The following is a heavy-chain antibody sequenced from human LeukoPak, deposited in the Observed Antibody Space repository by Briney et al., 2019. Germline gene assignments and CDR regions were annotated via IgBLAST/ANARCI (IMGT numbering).Heavy chain of an antibody. CDR3: ARSSRSSGWTFPIYYFDY. Sequence: ASVKVSCKASGYTFTGYYMHWVRQAPGQGLEWMGWINPNSGGTNYAQKFQGRVTMTRDTSISTAYMELSRLRSDDTAVYYCARSSRSSGWTFPIYYFDYWGQGTLVTVSS. V-gene: IGHV1-2*02. D-gene: IGHD6-19*01. J-gene: IGHJ4*02. CDR1: GYTFTGYY. CDR2: INPNSGGT.